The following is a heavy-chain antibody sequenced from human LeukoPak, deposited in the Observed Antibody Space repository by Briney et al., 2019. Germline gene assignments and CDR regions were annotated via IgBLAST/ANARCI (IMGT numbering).Heavy chain of an antibody. CDR1: GFTFSNYV. V-gene: IGHV3-23*01. CDR2: ISGSGGTT. D-gene: IGHD3-10*01. J-gene: IGHJ4*02. Sequence: GGSLRLSCAASGFTFSNYVMTWVRQAPGKELEWVSAISGSGGTTYYADSVKGRFTISRDNSKNTLYLQMNSLRVEDTAVYYCADDSGYWGQGTLVTVSS. CDR3: ADDSGY.